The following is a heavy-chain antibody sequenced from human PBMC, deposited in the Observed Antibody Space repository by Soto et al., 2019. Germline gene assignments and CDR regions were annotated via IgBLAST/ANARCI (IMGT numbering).Heavy chain of an antibody. J-gene: IGHJ4*02. V-gene: IGHV1-69*13. D-gene: IGHD4-17*01. CDR1: GGTFSSYA. CDR2: IIPIFGTA. CDR3: ARGRPPPYGDYGQWEYYFDY. Sequence: SVKVSCKASGGTFSSYAISWVRQAPGQGLEWMGGIIPIFGTANYAQKFQGRVTITADESTSTAYMELSSLRSEDTAVYYCARGRPPPYGDYGQWEYYFDYWGQGTLVTVSS.